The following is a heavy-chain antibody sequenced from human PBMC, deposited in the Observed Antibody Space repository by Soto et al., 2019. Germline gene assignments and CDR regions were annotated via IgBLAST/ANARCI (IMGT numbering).Heavy chain of an antibody. CDR1: GFTFSSYA. D-gene: IGHD3-16*01. J-gene: IGHJ4*02. V-gene: IGHV3-23*01. CDR3: TRAGMIGADY. CDR2: VSGTAGNT. Sequence: EVQLLESGGGLIQPGGSLRLSCAASGFTFSSYAMSWVRQAPGKGLEWVSTVSGTAGNTYYTDSVKGRFTISRDNSKNTLFLQMHSLRADDTALYYCTRAGMIGADYWGQGTLVTVSS.